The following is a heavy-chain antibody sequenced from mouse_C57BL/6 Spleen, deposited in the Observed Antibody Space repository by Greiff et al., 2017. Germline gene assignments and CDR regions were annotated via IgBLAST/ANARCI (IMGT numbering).Heavy chain of an antibody. CDR1: GFNFKNTY. J-gene: IGHJ1*03. CDR3: ADWDPTGYFDV. CDR2: IDPANGNT. D-gene: IGHD4-1*01. V-gene: IGHV14-3*01. Sequence: EVQLQQSVAELVRPGASVKLSCTASGFNFKNTYMHWVKQRPEQGLEWIGRIDPANGNTKYAPKFQGKATITADTTSNTAYLQLSSLASEDTAIYYCADWDPTGYFDVWGTGATVTVSS.